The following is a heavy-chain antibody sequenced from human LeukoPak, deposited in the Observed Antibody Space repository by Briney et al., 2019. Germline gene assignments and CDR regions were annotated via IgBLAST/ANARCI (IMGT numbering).Heavy chain of an antibody. CDR1: GFTFSDHD. V-gene: IGHV3-72*01. D-gene: IGHD1-20*01. CDR3: VTGNRFDF. CDR2: TRNKANSYTT. J-gene: IGHJ4*02. Sequence: PGGSLRLSCAASGFTFSDHDMDWVREAPGKGLGWVGRTRNKANSYTTEYAASVKSRFTISRQDSKNSLYLQMNSLKTEDTAVYHCVTGNRFDFWGQGTLVTVSS.